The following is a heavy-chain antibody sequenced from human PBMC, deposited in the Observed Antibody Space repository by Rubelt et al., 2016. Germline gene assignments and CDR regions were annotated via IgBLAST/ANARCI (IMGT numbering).Heavy chain of an antibody. V-gene: IGHV3-7*01. J-gene: IGHJ6*03. Sequence: MSWVRQAPGKGLEWVANIKQDGSEKYYVDSVKGRFTISRDNAKNSLYLQMNSLRAEDTAVYYCARDLKEYSDGITGNHYYYYYMDVWGKGTTVTVSS. CDR3: ARDLKEYSDGITGNHYYYYYMDV. D-gene: IGHD1-20*01. CDR2: IKQDGSEK.